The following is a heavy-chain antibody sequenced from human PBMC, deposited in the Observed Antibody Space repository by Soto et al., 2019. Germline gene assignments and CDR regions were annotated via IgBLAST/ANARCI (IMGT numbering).Heavy chain of an antibody. CDR3: ARVMVVVVAATWYFDY. D-gene: IGHD2-15*01. CDR2: ISSSGSTI. CDR1: GFTFSDYY. V-gene: IGHV3-11*01. J-gene: IGHJ4*02. Sequence: PGGSLRLSCAASGFTFSDYYMSWIRQAPGKGLEWASYISSSGSTIYYADSVKGRFTISRDNAKNSLYLQMNSLRAEDTAVYYCARVMVVVVAATWYFDYWGQGTLVTVSS.